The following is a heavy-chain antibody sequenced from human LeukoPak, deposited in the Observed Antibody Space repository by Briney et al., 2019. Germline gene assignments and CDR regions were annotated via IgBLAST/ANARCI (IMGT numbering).Heavy chain of an antibody. CDR2: VWYDGSNK. CDR1: GFTFSASG. J-gene: IGHJ3*02. Sequence: PGGSLRLSCAAPGFTFSASGMHWVRQAPGKGLEWVALVWYDGSNKYYADSVKGRYTISRDNSKNTPYLQMNSLRPEDTAVFYCARNYGTNSGGFDIWGQGTTVSVSS. D-gene: IGHD4-23*01. CDR3: ARNYGTNSGGFDI. V-gene: IGHV3-33*01.